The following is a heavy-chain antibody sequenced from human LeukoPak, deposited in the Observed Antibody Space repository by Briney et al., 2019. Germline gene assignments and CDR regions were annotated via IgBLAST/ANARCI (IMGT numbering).Heavy chain of an antibody. D-gene: IGHD2-8*01. CDR1: GGSISSGGYY. CDR3: ARDVSRLRYFDL. J-gene: IGHJ2*01. Sequence: SETLSLTCTVSGGSISSGGYYWSWIRQHPGKGLEWIGYIYYSGSTYYNPSLKSRVTISVDTSKNQSSLKLSSVTAADTAVYYCARDVSRLRYFDLWGRGTLVTVSS. CDR2: IYYSGST. V-gene: IGHV4-31*03.